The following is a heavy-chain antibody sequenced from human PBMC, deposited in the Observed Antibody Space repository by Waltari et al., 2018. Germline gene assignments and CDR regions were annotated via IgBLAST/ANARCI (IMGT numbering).Heavy chain of an antibody. CDR1: GGSIRRYY. CDR3: AREGYGSGGSCRIDY. Sequence: QVQLRESGPGLVKPSGTLSRTCPVSGGSIRRYYWSWIRPPPGKGLEWIGYIYYSGSTNYNPSLKSRVTISVDTSKNQSSLKLSSVTAADTAVYYCAREGYGSGGSCRIDYWGQGTLVTVSS. D-gene: IGHD2-15*01. J-gene: IGHJ4*02. CDR2: IYYSGST. V-gene: IGHV4-59*01.